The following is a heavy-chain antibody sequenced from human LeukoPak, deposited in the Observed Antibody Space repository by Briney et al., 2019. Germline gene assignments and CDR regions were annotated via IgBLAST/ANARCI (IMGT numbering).Heavy chain of an antibody. CDR1: GFTFSNYW. J-gene: IGHJ6*02. CDR3: ARDSRQYSSSSEGFGMDV. Sequence: PGGSLRLSCAASGFTFSNYWMGWVRQAPGKRPEWVANMNIDGGEKYYVDSVKGRFTISRDNAKNSLYLQMNSLRAEDTAVYYCARDSRQYSSSSEGFGMDVWGQGTTVTVSS. V-gene: IGHV3-7*03. CDR2: MNIDGGEK. D-gene: IGHD6-6*01.